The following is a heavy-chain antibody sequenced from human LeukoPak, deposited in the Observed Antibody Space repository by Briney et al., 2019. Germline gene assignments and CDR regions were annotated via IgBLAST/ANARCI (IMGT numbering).Heavy chain of an antibody. J-gene: IGHJ3*02. CDR3: AKGRYYYDSSDAFDI. V-gene: IGHV3-23*01. CDR2: ISGSGGST. Sequence: GGSLRLSCAASGFTFSSYAMSWVPQAPGKGLEWVSAISGSGGSTYNADSVKGRFTISRDNSKNTLFLQMNSLRAEDTAVYYCAKGRYYYDSSDAFDIWGQGTMVTVSS. D-gene: IGHD3-22*01. CDR1: GFTFSSYA.